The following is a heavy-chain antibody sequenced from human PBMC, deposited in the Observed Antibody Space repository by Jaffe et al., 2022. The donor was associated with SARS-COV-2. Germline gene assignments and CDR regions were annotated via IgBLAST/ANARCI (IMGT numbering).Heavy chain of an antibody. D-gene: IGHD3-10*01. CDR3: AKDRGIIFINLGAGGFDP. V-gene: IGHV3-23*01. CDR2: ISGSGDRT. J-gene: IGHJ5*02. Sequence: EVQLLESGGGLVQPGGSLRLSCAASGFTFSNYPMNWVRQAPGKGLEWVSIISGSGDRTYYADSVRGRFTISRDNSRNTVYLQMRSLRAEDTAIYFCAKDRGIIFINLGAGGFDPWGQGVLVTVSP. CDR1: GFTFSNYP.